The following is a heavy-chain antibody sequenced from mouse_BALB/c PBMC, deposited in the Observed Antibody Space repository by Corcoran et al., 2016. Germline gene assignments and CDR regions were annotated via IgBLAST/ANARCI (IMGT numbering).Heavy chain of an antibody. CDR2: INTYTGEP. CDR3: ARARGDYYAMDY. CDR1: GYTFTNYG. Sequence: QIQLVQSGPELKKPGETVKISCKASGYTFTNYGMNWVKQAPGKGLKWMGWINTYTGEPTYADDFKGRFAFSLETSASTAYLQINNLKNEDMATYFCARARGDYYAMDYWGQGTSVTVSS. V-gene: IGHV9-1*02. J-gene: IGHJ4*01.